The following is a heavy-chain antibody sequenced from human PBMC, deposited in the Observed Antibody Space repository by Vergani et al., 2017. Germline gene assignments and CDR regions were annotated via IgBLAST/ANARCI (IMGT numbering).Heavy chain of an antibody. CDR3: ARGVLDSKYRHNWFGP. V-gene: IGHV4-39*01. CDR2: IYYSGLT. CDR1: ADSISSGSYY. Sequence: QLQLQQSGPGLVKPSETLFLTCTVSADSISSGSYYWGWIRQPPGKSLEWIGSIYYSGLTYYNPSLKSRVAISVDTSKNQFSLKVTSVTAADTAVYFCARGVLDSKYRHNWFGPWGQGTVVTVSS. D-gene: IGHD3/OR15-3a*01. J-gene: IGHJ5*02.